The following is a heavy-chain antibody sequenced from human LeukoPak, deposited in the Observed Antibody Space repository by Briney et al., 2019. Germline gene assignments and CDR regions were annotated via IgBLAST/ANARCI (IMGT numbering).Heavy chain of an antibody. D-gene: IGHD6-13*01. CDR2: IYPGDSDT. J-gene: IGHJ4*02. CDR3: ARRDSSSKHFDY. Sequence: GESLQISCKGSGYSFTSYWIGWVRQMPGKGLEWMGIIYPGDSDTRYSPSFQGQVTISGDKSISTAYVQWSSLKAPDTAMYYCARRDSSSKHFDYWGQGTLVTVSS. V-gene: IGHV5-51*01. CDR1: GYSFTSYW.